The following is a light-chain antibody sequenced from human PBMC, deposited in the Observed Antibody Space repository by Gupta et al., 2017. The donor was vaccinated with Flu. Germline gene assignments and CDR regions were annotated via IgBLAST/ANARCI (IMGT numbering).Light chain of an antibody. V-gene: IGKV2-28*01. Sequence: DIVQPPSPLPQPVDPRAPACISCRSRQSLLHSNGYNYLDWYLQKPGQSPQLLIYLGSNRASGVPDRFSGSGSGTDFTLKISRVEAEDVGVYYCMQALQTPYTFGQGTKLEIK. CDR1: QSLLHSNGYNY. CDR3: MQALQTPYT. J-gene: IGKJ2*01. CDR2: LGS.